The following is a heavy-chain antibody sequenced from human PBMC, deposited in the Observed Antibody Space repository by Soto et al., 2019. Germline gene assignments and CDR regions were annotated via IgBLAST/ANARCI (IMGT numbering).Heavy chain of an antibody. D-gene: IGHD6-6*01. CDR2: IIPIFGTA. Sequence: GASVKVSCKASGGTFSSYAISWVRQAPGQGLEWMGGIIPIFGTANYAQKSQGRVTITADESTSTAYMELSSLRSEDTAVYYCARDRKEAARPAYNWFDPWGQGTLVTVSS. CDR1: GGTFSSYA. CDR3: ARDRKEAARPAYNWFDP. J-gene: IGHJ5*02. V-gene: IGHV1-69*13.